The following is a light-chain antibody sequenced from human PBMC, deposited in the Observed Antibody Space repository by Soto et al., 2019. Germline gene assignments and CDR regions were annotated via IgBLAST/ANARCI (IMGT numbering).Light chain of an antibody. J-gene: IGLJ1*01. Sequence: QSVLTQPASVSGSPGQSITIFCTGTSSDVGGYNYVSWYQQHPGKAPKLMIYDVSNRPSGVSNRFSGSKSGNTASLTISGLQAEDEADYYCSSYTSSIPYVFGTGTKVTVL. CDR1: SSDVGGYNY. CDR3: SSYTSSIPYV. V-gene: IGLV2-14*01. CDR2: DVS.